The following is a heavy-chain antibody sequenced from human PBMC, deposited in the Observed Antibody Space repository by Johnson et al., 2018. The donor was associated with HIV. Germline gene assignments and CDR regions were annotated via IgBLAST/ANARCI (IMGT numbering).Heavy chain of an antibody. CDR1: GFTFSSYA. D-gene: IGHD4-17*01. J-gene: IGHJ3*02. CDR2: ISYDGSNK. V-gene: IGHV3-30-3*01. Sequence: CAASGFTFSSYAMHWVRQAPGKGLEWVAVISYDGSNKYYADSVKCRFTISRDNSKNTLYLQMNSLRAEDTAVYYCARSMTTVTVAFDIWGQGTMVTVSS. CDR3: ARSMTTVTVAFDI.